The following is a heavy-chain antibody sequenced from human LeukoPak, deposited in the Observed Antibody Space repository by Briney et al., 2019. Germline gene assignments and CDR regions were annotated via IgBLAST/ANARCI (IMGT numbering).Heavy chain of an antibody. CDR3: ARGRSRRYYYYYYGMDV. V-gene: IGHV4-30-4*01. CDR1: GGSISSSSYY. CDR2: IYYSGST. Sequence: SETLSLTYTVSGGSISSSSYYWSWIRQPPGKGLEWIGYIYYSGSTYYNPSLKSRVTISVDTSKNQFSLKLSSVTAADTAVYYCARGRSRRYYYYYYGMDVWGQGTTVTVSS. J-gene: IGHJ6*02.